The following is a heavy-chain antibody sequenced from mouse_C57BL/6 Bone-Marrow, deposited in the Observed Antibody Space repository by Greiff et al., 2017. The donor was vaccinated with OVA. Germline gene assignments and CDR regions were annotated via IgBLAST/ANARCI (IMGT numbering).Heavy chain of an antibody. D-gene: IGHD1-1*01. Sequence: QVTLKESGPGILQPSQTLSLTCSFSGFSLSTFGMGVGWIRQPSGKGLEWLAHIWWDDDKYYNPALKSRLTISKDTSKNQVFLKIANVDTTDTATYYCARMIEVYYGSSYWYFDVWGTGTTVTVSS. J-gene: IGHJ1*03. V-gene: IGHV8-8*01. CDR1: GFSLSTFGMG. CDR2: IWWDDDK. CDR3: ARMIEVYYGSSYWYFDV.